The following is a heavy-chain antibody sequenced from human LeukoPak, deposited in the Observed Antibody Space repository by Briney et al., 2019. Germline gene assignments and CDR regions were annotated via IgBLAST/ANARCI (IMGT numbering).Heavy chain of an antibody. CDR1: GGSFRKFA. Sequence: GASVKVSCKASGGSFRKFAFCWLRQAPGQGPEWMGGIIPMSGTPTYRQQFQGRVTITADESSRTVSMELHRLRSEDTAVYYCAIHNYGSVLWGQGTLVTVSS. CDR2: IIPMSGTP. CDR3: AIHNYGSVL. D-gene: IGHD3-10*01. V-gene: IGHV1-69*13. J-gene: IGHJ4*02.